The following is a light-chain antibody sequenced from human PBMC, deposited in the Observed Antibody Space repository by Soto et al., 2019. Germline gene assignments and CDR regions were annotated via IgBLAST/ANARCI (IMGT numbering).Light chain of an antibody. CDR3: SAYTTRSAV. CDR1: SSDVGGYHY. CDR2: EVT. V-gene: IGLV2-14*01. Sequence: QAASVSGSPGQSITISCTGTSSDVGGYHYVSWYQQLPGKAPKLMIYEVTKRPSGVSNRFSGSKSDNTASLTISGLQAEDEADYYCSAYTTRSAVFGTGTKLTVL. J-gene: IGLJ1*01.